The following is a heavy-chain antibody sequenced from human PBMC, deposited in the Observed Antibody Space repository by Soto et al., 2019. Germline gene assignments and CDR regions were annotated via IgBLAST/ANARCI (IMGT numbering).Heavy chain of an antibody. J-gene: IGHJ4*02. CDR3: ARESTMVRGVINPLDY. V-gene: IGHV6-1*01. CDR2: TFYWSKWYN. D-gene: IGHD3-10*01. Sequence: SQTLSLTCAISGDSVSSNSAAWNWIRQSPSRGLEWLGRTFYWSKWYNDYAESVKSRITINPDTSKNQFSLQLNSVTPEDTAVYYCARESTMVRGVINPLDYWGQGTLVTVSS. CDR1: GDSVSSNSAA.